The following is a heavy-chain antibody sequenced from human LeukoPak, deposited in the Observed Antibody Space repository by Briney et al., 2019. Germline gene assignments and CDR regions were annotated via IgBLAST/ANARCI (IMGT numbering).Heavy chain of an antibody. V-gene: IGHV4-59*08. Sequence: SETLSLTCTVSGGSISSYYWSWIRQPPGKGLEWIGYIYYSGSTNYIPSLKSRVTISVDTSKNQFSLKLSSVTAADTAVYYCARQYSIVGAPDYWGQGTLVTVSS. CDR1: GGSISSYY. D-gene: IGHD1-26*01. CDR2: IYYSGST. CDR3: ARQYSIVGAPDY. J-gene: IGHJ4*02.